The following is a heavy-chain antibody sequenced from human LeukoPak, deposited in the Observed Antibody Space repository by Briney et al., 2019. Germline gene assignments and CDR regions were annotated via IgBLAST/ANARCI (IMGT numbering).Heavy chain of an antibody. CDR3: ARTHSSGYYRGFDY. CDR2: MWFDGSHK. J-gene: IGHJ4*02. D-gene: IGHD3-22*01. V-gene: IGHV3-33*01. Sequence: GGSLRLSCAASGFTFSNYGLHWVRQAPGKGLEWLAVMWFDGSHKYYADSVKGRFTISRDNSKSMLYLQMNSLRAEDTAVYYCARTHSSGYYRGFDYWGQGTLVTVSS. CDR1: GFTFSNYG.